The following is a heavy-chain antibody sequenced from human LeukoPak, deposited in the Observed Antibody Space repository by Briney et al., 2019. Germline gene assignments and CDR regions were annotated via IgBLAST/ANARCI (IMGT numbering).Heavy chain of an antibody. D-gene: IGHD2-8*01. Sequence: KSSETLALTYAVYGGSFSGYYWTWIRQPPGKGLEWSGEINHSGGTNYSPSLKSRLTISIDTSKDQFSLRLRSVTDADTAVYYCARGIVLVHYATFDIWGPGTPVTVSS. CDR2: INHSGGT. CDR1: GGSFSGYY. CDR3: ARGIVLVHYATFDI. V-gene: IGHV4-34*01. J-gene: IGHJ4*02.